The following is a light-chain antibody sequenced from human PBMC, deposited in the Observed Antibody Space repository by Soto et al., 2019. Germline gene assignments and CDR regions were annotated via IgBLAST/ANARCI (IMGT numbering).Light chain of an antibody. CDR2: WAS. CDR1: QSVLYSSNNKNY. CDR3: QQSYSTAWT. Sequence: EIVMTQSPDSLAVSLGERATINCKSSQSVLYSSNNKNYLAWYQQKPGQPPKLRIYWASTRESGVPDRFSGSGSGTDFTLTISSLQAEDVAVYYCQQSYSTAWTFGQGTKVEIK. J-gene: IGKJ1*01. V-gene: IGKV4-1*01.